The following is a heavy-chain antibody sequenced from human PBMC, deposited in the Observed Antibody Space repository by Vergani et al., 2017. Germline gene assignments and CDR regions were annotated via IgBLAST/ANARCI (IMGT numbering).Heavy chain of an antibody. D-gene: IGHD1-26*01. CDR2: IKSKTDGGTT. CDR3: ARASPEGSTASYFDY. V-gene: IGHV3-15*01. J-gene: IGHJ4*02. Sequence: VQLVESGGGVVQPGGSLRLSCAASGLTFSNAWMSWVRQAPGKGLEWVGRIKSKTDGGTTDYAAPVKGRFTISRDDSKNTLYLQMNSLRAEDTAVYYCARASPEGSTASYFDYWGQGTLVTVSS. CDR1: GLTFSNAW.